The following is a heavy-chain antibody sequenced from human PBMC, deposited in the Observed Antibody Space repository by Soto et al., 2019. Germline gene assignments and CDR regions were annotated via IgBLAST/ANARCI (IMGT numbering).Heavy chain of an antibody. J-gene: IGHJ6*02. CDR2: ISYDGSNK. D-gene: IGHD6-13*01. CDR1: GFTFSSYA. V-gene: IGHV3-30-3*01. Sequence: GGSLRLSCAASGFTFSSYAMHWVRQAPGKGPEWVAVISYDGSNKYYADSVKGRFTISRDNSKNTLYLQMNSLRAEDTAVYYCGREKEDIAAAGDYYYYGMDVWGQGTTVTVSS. CDR3: GREKEDIAAAGDYYYYGMDV.